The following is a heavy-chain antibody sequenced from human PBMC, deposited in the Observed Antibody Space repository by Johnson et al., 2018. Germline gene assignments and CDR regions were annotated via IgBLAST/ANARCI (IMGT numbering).Heavy chain of an antibody. Sequence: QVQLQESGPGLVKPSETLSLTCTVFGGSISSYYWSWIRQPPGKGLEWIGYIYYSGSTNYNPSLKSRVTISVDTSKNQFSLKLSSLTAADTAVYYCGRGGGADYYYGMDVWGQGTTVTVSS. CDR3: GRGGGADYYYGMDV. CDR1: GGSISSYY. J-gene: IGHJ6*02. CDR2: IYYSGST. V-gene: IGHV4-59*01. D-gene: IGHD1-26*01.